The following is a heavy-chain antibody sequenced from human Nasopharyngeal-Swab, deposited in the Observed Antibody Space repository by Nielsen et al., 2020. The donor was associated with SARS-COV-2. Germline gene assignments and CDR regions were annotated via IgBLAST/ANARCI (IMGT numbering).Heavy chain of an antibody. CDR1: GGSISSSSYY. D-gene: IGHD6-13*01. Sequence: SETLSLTCTVSGGSISSSSYYWGWIRQPPGKGLEWIGSIYYSGSTYYNPSLKSRVTISVDTSKNQFSLKLSSVTAADTAVYYCASYSSSWYYYFDYWGQETLVTVSS. J-gene: IGHJ4*02. V-gene: IGHV4-39*01. CDR3: ASYSSSWYYYFDY. CDR2: IYYSGST.